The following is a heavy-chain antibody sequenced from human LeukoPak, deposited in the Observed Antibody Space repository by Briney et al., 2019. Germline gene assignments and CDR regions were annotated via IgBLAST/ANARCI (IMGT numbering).Heavy chain of an antibody. Sequence: SVKVSCKASGGTLSSYAISWVRQAPGQGLEWMGGIIPIFGTANYAQKFQGRVAITADESTSTAYMELSSLRSEDTAVYYCARDSGYYGSGSYFYYFDYWGQGTLVTVSS. CDR2: IIPIFGTA. CDR3: ARDSGYYGSGSYFYYFDY. D-gene: IGHD3-10*01. J-gene: IGHJ4*02. CDR1: GGTLSSYA. V-gene: IGHV1-69*13.